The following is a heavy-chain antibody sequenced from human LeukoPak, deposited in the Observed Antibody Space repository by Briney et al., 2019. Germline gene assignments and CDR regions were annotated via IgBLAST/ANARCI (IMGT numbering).Heavy chain of an antibody. CDR3: ARSLQDIWSGYEAPRRPFDQ. J-gene: IGHJ4*02. D-gene: IGHD6-25*01. CDR1: GDSFNSRNYY. V-gene: IGHV4-39*01. Sequence: TSETLSLTCTVSGDSFNSRNYYWGWIRQPPGKGLEWIGSLYFTGSTYYNPSLKSRVTISLETAKNQFSLKMISVTGAATAVYYCARSLQDIWSGYEAPRRPFDQWGRGTLVTVTS. CDR2: LYFTGST.